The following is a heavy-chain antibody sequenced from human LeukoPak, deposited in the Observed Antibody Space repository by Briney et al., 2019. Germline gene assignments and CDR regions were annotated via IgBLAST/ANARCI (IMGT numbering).Heavy chain of an antibody. CDR2: INPNSGGT. V-gene: IGHV1-2*06. J-gene: IGHJ4*02. CDR3: APAGYSSSWYQSYYFDY. Sequence: EASVKVSCKASGYTFTGYYMHWVRQAPGQGLEWMGRINPNSGGTNYAQKFQGRVTMTRDTSISTAYMDLSRLRSDDTAVYYCAPAGYSSSWYQSYYFDYWGQGTLVTVSS. CDR1: GYTFTGYY. D-gene: IGHD6-13*01.